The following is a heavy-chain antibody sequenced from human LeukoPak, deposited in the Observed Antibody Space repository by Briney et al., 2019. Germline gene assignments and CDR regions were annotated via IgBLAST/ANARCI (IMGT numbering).Heavy chain of an antibody. V-gene: IGHV3-30*18. CDR3: AKLMESSSWYSPYYYYYYGMDV. J-gene: IGHJ6*02. D-gene: IGHD6-13*01. CDR1: GFTFSSYA. Sequence: GGSLRLSCAASGFTFSSYAMSWVRQAPGKGLEWVAVISYDGSNKYYADSVKGRFTISRDNSKNTLYLQMNSLRAEDTAVYYCAKLMESSSWYSPYYYYYYGMDVWGQGTTVTVSS. CDR2: ISYDGSNK.